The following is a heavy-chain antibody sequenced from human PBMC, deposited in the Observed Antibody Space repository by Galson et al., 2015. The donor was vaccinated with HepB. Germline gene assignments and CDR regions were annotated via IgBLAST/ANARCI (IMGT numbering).Heavy chain of an antibody. CDR3: AKVRIAVALVDC. CDR1: GFTFSSYA. J-gene: IGHJ4*02. Sequence: SLRLSCAASGFTFSSYAMSWVRQAPGKGLEWVSAISGSGGSTYYAGSVKGRFTISRDNSKNTLYLQMNSLRAEDTAVYYCAKVRIAVALVDCWGQGTLVTVSS. CDR2: ISGSGGST. V-gene: IGHV3-23*01. D-gene: IGHD6-19*01.